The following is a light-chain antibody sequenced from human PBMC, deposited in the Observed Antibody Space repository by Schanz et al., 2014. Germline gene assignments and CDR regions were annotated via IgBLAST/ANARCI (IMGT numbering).Light chain of an antibody. CDR2: WAS. CDR1: QSVLYTSNNKNY. J-gene: IGKJ1*01. V-gene: IGKV4-1*01. Sequence: DIVMTQSPDSLPVSLGERATINCKSSQSVLYTSNNKNYLAWYQHKPGQPPKLLIYWASTRESGVPDRFSGSGSGTDFTLTISSLQSEDFAVYYCHQYSDWPPWTFGQGTTVDIK. CDR3: HQYSDWPPWT.